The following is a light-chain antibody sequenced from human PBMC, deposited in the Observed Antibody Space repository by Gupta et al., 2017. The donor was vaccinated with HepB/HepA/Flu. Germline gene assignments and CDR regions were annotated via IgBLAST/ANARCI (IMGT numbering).Light chain of an antibody. CDR2: SNN. CDR1: SFNIGSNT. V-gene: IGLV1-44*01. J-gene: IGLJ3*02. Sequence: SVLTQPPSASGTPGQRVTISCSGSSFNIGSNTVNWYHQLPGTATKLLIQSNNQRPSGIPDRFSGSRSGTSASLAISGLQSEDEADYYCAAWDDSLSGWVFGGGTKLTVL. CDR3: AAWDDSLSGWV.